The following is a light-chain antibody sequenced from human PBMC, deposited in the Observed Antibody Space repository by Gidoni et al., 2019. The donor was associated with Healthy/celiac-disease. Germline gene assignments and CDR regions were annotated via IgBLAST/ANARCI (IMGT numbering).Light chain of an antibody. CDR2: AAS. Sequence: EIQMTQSPSSLSASVGDRVTLTCRASQSISSYLNWYQQKPGKAPKLLIYAASSLQSGVPSRFSGSGSRTYFTLTISSLHPEDVATYYCQQSYSTPRTFGQGTKVEIK. CDR1: QSISSY. J-gene: IGKJ1*01. V-gene: IGKV1-39*01. CDR3: QQSYSTPRT.